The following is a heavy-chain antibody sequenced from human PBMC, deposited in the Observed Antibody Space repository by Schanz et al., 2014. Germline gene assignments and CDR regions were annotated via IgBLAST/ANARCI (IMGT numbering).Heavy chain of an antibody. V-gene: IGHV1-8*01. Sequence: QVQLVQSGAEVKKPGASVRVSCKASGYSFTTYDVNWVRQATGQGVEWMGLINTTTGNRGYAQNSQGRVTMTRDTSLKTAYMEMTDLKFEDAGLDYCAIHYGDRPLWGQGTLIAVSS. J-gene: IGHJ4*02. CDR1: GYSFTTYD. D-gene: IGHD4-17*01. CDR3: AIHYGDRPL. CDR2: INTTTGNR.